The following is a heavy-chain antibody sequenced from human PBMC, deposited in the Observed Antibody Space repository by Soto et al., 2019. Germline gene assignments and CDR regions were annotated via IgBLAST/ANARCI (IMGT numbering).Heavy chain of an antibody. CDR3: AKETSPNTYYTFDF. J-gene: IGHJ3*01. CDR2: ISASGTYT. V-gene: IGHV3-23*01. D-gene: IGHD1-26*01. CDR1: GFTFSSYE. Sequence: GGSLRLSCAASGFTFSSYEFNWVRQATGKGLEWVSSISASGTYTDYADSVKGRFTISRDNSKNTLYVQMTSLRAEDTAVYYCAKETSPNTYYTFDFWGQGTMVTVSS.